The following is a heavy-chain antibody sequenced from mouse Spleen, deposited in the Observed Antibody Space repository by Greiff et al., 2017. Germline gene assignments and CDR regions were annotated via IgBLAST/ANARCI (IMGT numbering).Heavy chain of an antibody. V-gene: IGHV14-1*02. Sequence: EVKLQESGAELVRPGALVKLSCKASGFNIKDYYMHWVEQRPEQGLEWIGWIDPENGNTIYDPKFQGKASITADTSSNTAYLQLSSLTSEDTAVYYCASPASSGYVFAYWGQGTLVTVSA. J-gene: IGHJ3*01. CDR3: ASPASSGYVFAY. CDR2: IDPENGNT. CDR1: GFNIKDYY. D-gene: IGHD3-1*01.